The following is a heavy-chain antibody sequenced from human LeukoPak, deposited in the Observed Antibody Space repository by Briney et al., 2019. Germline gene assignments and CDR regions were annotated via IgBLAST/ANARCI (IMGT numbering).Heavy chain of an antibody. D-gene: IGHD6-19*01. CDR1: DDSISNSDYY. CDR2: ISYAGST. Sequence: PETLSLTCTVADDSISNSDYYWGWIRQPPGKGLEWIGSISYAGSTYYNPSLKSRVTISVDTSKNQFSLKLSSVTAADTAVYYCARQGYSSGWHLIPHYYYGMDVWGRGTTVTVSS. CDR3: ARQGYSSGWHLIPHYYYGMDV. J-gene: IGHJ6*02. V-gene: IGHV4-39*01.